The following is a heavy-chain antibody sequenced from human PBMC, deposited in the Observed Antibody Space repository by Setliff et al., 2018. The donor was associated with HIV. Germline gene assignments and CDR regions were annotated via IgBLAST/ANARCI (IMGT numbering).Heavy chain of an antibody. V-gene: IGHV4-61*02. D-gene: IGHD4-17*01. CDR3: ARVQMAYAAFDV. CDR1: GGSISSGTYY. J-gene: IGHJ3*01. Sequence: SETLSLTCTVSGGSISSGTYYWSWIRQPAGKGLEWMGRMYINGNSNYNPSLKSRATISIDTSKNQFSLRLSSVTAADTAVYYCARVQMAYAAFDVWGQGTMVTVSS. CDR2: MYINGNS.